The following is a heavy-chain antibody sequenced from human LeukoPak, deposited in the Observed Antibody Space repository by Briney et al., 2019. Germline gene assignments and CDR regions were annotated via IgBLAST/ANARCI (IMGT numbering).Heavy chain of an antibody. J-gene: IGHJ4*02. V-gene: IGHV1-2*02. CDR1: GYTFTGYY. D-gene: IGHD6-25*01. CDR3: ARERTPGSGYGVDY. Sequence: ASVTLSCKASGYTFTGYYIHRVRQPHGPGIELMGWINPNINGTNYAQKFHGRVTMTGDRSISTAYMELSRLRSDDTAVYYCARERTPGSGYGVDYWGQGTVVTVSS. CDR2: INPNINGT.